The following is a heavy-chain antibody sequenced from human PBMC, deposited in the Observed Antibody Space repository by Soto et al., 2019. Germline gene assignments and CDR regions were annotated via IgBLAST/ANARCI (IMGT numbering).Heavy chain of an antibody. D-gene: IGHD6-19*01. CDR1: GFTFSGHA. Sequence: QVQLVESGGGVAQPGRSLRLSCTVSGFTFSGHAMQWVRQAPSKGLEWVTQIWYDGSNKYYAESVKGRFTISRDNSKNTLYLQMNSLRVEDTAVYYCARDGQGLAPYALDVWGQGTSVTVSS. V-gene: IGHV3-33*01. CDR2: IWYDGSNK. J-gene: IGHJ6*02. CDR3: ARDGQGLAPYALDV.